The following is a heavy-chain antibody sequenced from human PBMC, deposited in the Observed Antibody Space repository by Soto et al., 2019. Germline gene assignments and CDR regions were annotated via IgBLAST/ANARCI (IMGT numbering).Heavy chain of an antibody. D-gene: IGHD1-26*01. V-gene: IGHV4-34*01. J-gene: IGHJ4*02. CDR1: GGSFSYYY. CDR2: INRSGST. Sequence: PSETLSLTCSVDGGSFSYYYWSLIRQSPGKGLEWIGEINRSGSTNYSPSLKSRVTISTDTSKRQFSLKLTTVTAADTAVYYCASGPYSRGVGATNPSHWGQGTLVTVSS. CDR3: ASGPYSRGVGATNPSH.